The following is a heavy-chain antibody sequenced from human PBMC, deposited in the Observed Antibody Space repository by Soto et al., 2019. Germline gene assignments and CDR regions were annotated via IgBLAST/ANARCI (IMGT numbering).Heavy chain of an antibody. Sequence: GGSLRLSCAASGFTFSSYAMSWVRQAPGKGLEWVSAISGSGGSTYYADSVKGRFTISRDNSKNTLYLQMNSLRAEDTAVYYCAKSGIRITMIVVVQDAFDIWGQGTMVTVSS. D-gene: IGHD3-22*01. V-gene: IGHV3-23*01. J-gene: IGHJ3*02. CDR1: GFTFSSYA. CDR2: ISGSGGST. CDR3: AKSGIRITMIVVVQDAFDI.